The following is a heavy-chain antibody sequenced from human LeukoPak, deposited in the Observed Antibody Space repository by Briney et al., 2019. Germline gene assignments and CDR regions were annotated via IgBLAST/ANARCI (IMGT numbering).Heavy chain of an antibody. D-gene: IGHD3-3*01. Sequence: GGSLRPSCAASGFTFSSYAMSWVRQAPGKGLEWVSAISGSGGSTYYADSVKGRFTISRDNSKNTLYLQMNSLRAEDTAVYYCAKVEKIHYDFWSGYYRILDYWGQGTLVTVSS. V-gene: IGHV3-23*01. CDR3: AKVEKIHYDFWSGYYRILDY. J-gene: IGHJ4*02. CDR2: ISGSGGST. CDR1: GFTFSSYA.